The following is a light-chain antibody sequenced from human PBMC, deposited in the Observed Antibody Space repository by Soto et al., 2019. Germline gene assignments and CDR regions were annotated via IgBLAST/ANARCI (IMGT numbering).Light chain of an antibody. CDR3: QQYGSSIT. CDR1: QSVSSSH. V-gene: IGKV3-20*01. Sequence: EIVLTQSPGTLSLSPGERATLSCRASQSVSSSHLAWYQQKPGQAPRLLIYDASNRATGIPARFSGSGSGTDFTLTISRLEPEDFAVYYCQQYGSSITFGQGTRLEIK. J-gene: IGKJ5*01. CDR2: DAS.